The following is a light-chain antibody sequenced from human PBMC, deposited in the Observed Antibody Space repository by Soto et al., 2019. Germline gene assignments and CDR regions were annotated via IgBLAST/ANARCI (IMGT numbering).Light chain of an antibody. CDR3: QQYGSSSWT. V-gene: IGKV3-20*01. CDR1: QSISSSY. CDR2: GAS. Sequence: EIVLTPSPGTLSLSPGKRATLSCRASQSISSSYLAWYQQRPGQAPRLLIYGASSRATGIPDRFSGSGSGREFTLTISRLEPEDFAVYYCQQYGSSSWTFGQGTKVDIK. J-gene: IGKJ1*01.